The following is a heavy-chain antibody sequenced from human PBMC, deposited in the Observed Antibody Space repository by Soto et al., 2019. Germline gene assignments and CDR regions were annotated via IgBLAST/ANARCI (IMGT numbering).Heavy chain of an antibody. D-gene: IGHD3-3*01. CDR3: ARDRRSYYDFWSGPIYGMDV. Sequence: SWVRQAPGQGLEWMGWISAYNGNTNYAQKLQGRVTMTTDTSTSTAYMELRSLRSDDTAVYYCARDRRSYYDFWSGPIYGMDVWGQGTTVTVSS. CDR2: ISAYNGNT. J-gene: IGHJ6*02. V-gene: IGHV1-18*01.